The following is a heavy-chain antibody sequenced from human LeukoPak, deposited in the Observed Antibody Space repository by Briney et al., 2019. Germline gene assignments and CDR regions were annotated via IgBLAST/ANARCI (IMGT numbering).Heavy chain of an antibody. CDR1: GYTFTSYG. CDR3: ARGLHPSVVAATNYYYMDV. V-gene: IGHV1-18*01. Sequence: ASVKVSCKASGYTFTSYGISWVRQAPGQGLEWMGWISAYNDNTNYAQKLQGRVTMTTDTSTSTAYMELRSLRSDDTAVYYCARGLHPSVVAATNYYYMDVWGKGTTVTVSS. D-gene: IGHD2-15*01. CDR2: ISAYNDNT. J-gene: IGHJ6*03.